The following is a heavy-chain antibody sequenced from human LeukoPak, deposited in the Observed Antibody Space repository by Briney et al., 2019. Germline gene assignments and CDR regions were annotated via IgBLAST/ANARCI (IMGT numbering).Heavy chain of an antibody. CDR3: AKNTPAYAEIFDY. CDR2: LKQDGSER. V-gene: IGHV3-7*02. CDR1: GFTFRNFW. J-gene: IGHJ4*02. Sequence: SGGSLRLSCAASGFTFRNFWMTWVRQAPGKGLEWVANLKQDGSERYYVDSVEGRFTISRDNSKNTLFLQMNSLRAEDTAVYYCAKNTPAYAEIFDYWGQGTLVTVSS. D-gene: IGHD2-2*01.